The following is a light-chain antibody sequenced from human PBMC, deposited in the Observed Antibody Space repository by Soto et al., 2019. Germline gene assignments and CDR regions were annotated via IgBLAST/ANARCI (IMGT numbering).Light chain of an antibody. V-gene: IGKV3-15*01. J-gene: IGKJ4*01. CDR2: GAS. Sequence: EIVMTQSPATLSVSPEERATLSCRASQSVRNNLAWYQQKPGQAPRLLIYGASTRATGIPARFSGSGSGTEFTLTISSLQSEDFALYYCQQFNNWPLTFGGGTKVEIK. CDR3: QQFNNWPLT. CDR1: QSVRNN.